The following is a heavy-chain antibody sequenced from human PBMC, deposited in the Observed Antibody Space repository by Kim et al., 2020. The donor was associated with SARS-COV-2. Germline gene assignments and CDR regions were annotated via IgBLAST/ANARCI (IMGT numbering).Heavy chain of an antibody. CDR3: ARGGGGYDQYSQYYFDY. J-gene: IGHJ4*02. D-gene: IGHD5-12*01. V-gene: IGHV6-1*01. Sequence: VKSRITINPDTSKNQFSLQLNSVTPEDTAVYYCARGGGGYDQYSQYYFDYWGQGTLVTVSS.